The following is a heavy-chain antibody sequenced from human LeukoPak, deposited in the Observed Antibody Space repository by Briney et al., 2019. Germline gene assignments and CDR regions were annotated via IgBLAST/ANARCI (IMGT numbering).Heavy chain of an antibody. Sequence: KSGGSLRLSCAASGFTFSSYTMNWVRQAPGKGLEWVSSITSSGSYIYYADSVMGRFTISRDNTNNSLYLQMNSLRAEDTAVYYCARDGSADYWGQGTLVTVSS. D-gene: IGHD5-12*01. V-gene: IGHV3-21*04. CDR1: GFTFSSYT. J-gene: IGHJ4*02. CDR2: ITSSGSYI. CDR3: ARDGSADY.